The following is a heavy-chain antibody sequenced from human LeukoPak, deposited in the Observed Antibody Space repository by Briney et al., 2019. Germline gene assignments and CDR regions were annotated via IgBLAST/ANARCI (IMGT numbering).Heavy chain of an antibody. CDR3: ARELLGAPTPGAY. D-gene: IGHD7-27*01. J-gene: IGHJ4*02. Sequence: SETLSLTCTVSGGSISSYYWSWIRQPPGKGLEWIGYIYYSGSTHYNPSLKSRAAISVDTSKNHFSLKLSSVTAADTAVYYCARELLGAPTPGAYWGQGTRVTVSS. V-gene: IGHV4-59*01. CDR2: IYYSGST. CDR1: GGSISSYY.